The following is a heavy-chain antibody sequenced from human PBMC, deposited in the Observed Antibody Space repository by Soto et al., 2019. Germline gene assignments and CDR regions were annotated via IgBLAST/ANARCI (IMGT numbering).Heavy chain of an antibody. D-gene: IGHD3-22*01. CDR3: ARQSYYYDSSGYRPFDY. V-gene: IGHV5-51*01. CDR2: IYPGDSDT. J-gene: IGHJ4*02. CDR1: GYSFTSYW. Sequence: GESLKISCKGSGYSFTSYWIGWVRQMPGKGLEWMGIIYPGDSDTRYSPSFQGQVTISADKSISTAYLQWSSLKASDTAMYYCARQSYYYDSSGYRPFDYWGQGTLVTVSS.